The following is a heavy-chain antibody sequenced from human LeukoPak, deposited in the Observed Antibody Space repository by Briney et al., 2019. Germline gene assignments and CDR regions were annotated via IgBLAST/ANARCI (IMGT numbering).Heavy chain of an antibody. CDR1: GGTFSSYA. J-gene: IGHJ4*02. CDR2: IIPIFGTA. D-gene: IGHD6-6*01. Sequence: SVKVSCKASGGTFSSYAISWVRQAPGQGLEWMGGIIPIFGTANYAQKFQGRVTITADESTSTAYMELSSLRSEDTAVHYCARDSEFFAARPFWWGQGTLVTVSS. CDR3: ARDSEFFAARPFW. V-gene: IGHV1-69*01.